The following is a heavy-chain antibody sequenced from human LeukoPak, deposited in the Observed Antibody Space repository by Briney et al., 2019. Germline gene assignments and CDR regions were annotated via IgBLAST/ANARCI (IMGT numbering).Heavy chain of an antibody. CDR2: ISNTGNT. CDR3: ARERGSGIFTTGWFDS. V-gene: IGHV4-59*01. J-gene: IGHJ5*01. D-gene: IGHD1-26*01. CDR1: GGSIGSYY. Sequence: SETLPLTCTVSGGSIGSYYWSWIRQPPGKGLEWIGYISNTGNTNYIPSLKSRVTISVDTSKNQLSLKLSSVTAADTAVYYCARERGSGIFTTGWFDSWGQGTLVTVSS.